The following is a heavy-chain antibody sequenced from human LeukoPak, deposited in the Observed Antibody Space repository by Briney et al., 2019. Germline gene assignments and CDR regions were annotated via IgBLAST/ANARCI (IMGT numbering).Heavy chain of an antibody. D-gene: IGHD3-10*01. CDR2: IYHSGST. J-gene: IGHJ4*02. CDR1: GDSISSSNW. CDR3: AIGSGSYAVY. V-gene: IGHV4-4*02. Sequence: SETLFLTCAVTGDSISSSNWWSWVRQPPGQGLEWLGEIYHSGSTNYNPSLKSRVTISVDKSKNKFSLKLSSVTAADTAVYYCAIGSGSYAVYWGQGTLVTVSS.